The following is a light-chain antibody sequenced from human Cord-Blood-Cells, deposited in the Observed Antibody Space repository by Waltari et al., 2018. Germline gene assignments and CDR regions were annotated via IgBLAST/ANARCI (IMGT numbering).Light chain of an antibody. CDR2: DGS. CDR3: CSYAGSSTWV. Sequence: QSALTQPASVSGSPGQSITISCTGTSSDVGSYNLVSWYQQHPGQAPTLMIYDGSKRTSGVSNRFSGSKSGNTASLTISGLQAEDEADYYCCSYAGSSTWVFGGGTKLTVL. J-gene: IGLJ3*02. V-gene: IGLV2-23*01. CDR1: SSDVGSYNL.